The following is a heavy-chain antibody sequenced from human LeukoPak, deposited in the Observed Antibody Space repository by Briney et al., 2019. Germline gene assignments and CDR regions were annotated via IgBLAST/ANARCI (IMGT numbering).Heavy chain of an antibody. V-gene: IGHV3-15*01. Sequence: GGSLRLSCAASGFTFSSYEMNWVRQAPGKGLEWVGRIKSKTDGGTTDYAAPVKGRFTISRDDSKNTLYLQMNSLKTEDTAVYYCTTDYGLYGMDVWGQGTTVTVSS. CDR1: GFTFSSYE. J-gene: IGHJ6*02. CDR3: TTDYGLYGMDV. D-gene: IGHD3-3*01. CDR2: IKSKTDGGTT.